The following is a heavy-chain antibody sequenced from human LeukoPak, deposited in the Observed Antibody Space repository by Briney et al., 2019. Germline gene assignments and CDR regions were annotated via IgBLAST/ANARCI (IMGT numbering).Heavy chain of an antibody. J-gene: IGHJ4*02. Sequence: PGGSLRLSCAASGFTFGSYGMHWVRQAPGKGPEWVSFIRYGGNNRYYADSVKGRFTISRDNSKNTLYLQMDSLRAEDTAVYYCAKAVGGGATSFDYWGQGTLVTVSS. D-gene: IGHD1-26*01. CDR3: AKAVGGGATSFDY. CDR2: IRYGGNNR. V-gene: IGHV3-30*02. CDR1: GFTFGSYG.